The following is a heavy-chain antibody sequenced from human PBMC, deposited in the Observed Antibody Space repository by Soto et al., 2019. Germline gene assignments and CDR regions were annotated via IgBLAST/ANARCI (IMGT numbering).Heavy chain of an antibody. CDR1: GFTFSDYY. D-gene: IGHD2-2*01. V-gene: IGHV3-11*06. CDR3: VRDGGVVIPAAIGVCYGMDV. J-gene: IGHJ6*02. Sequence: LRLSCAVSGFTFSDYYMSWIRQAPGKGLEWVAYISGSGTYTNYADSVKGRFTISRDNAKNSLYLQMNSLRDEDTAVYYCVRDGGVVIPAAIGVCYGMDVWGQGTTVTVSS. CDR2: ISGSGTYT.